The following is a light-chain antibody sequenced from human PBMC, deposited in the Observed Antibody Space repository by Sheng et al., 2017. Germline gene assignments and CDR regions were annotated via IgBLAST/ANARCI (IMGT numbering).Light chain of an antibody. CDR2: VNSDGSH. Sequence: QLVLTQSPSASASLGASVKLTCTLSTGHSSYAIAWHQQQPGKGLRYLMNVNSDGSHSRGDGIPDRFSGSSSGAERYLTISSLQSQDEADYYCQTWGSGIRVFGGGTKLTVL. J-gene: IGLJ3*02. V-gene: IGLV4-69*01. CDR1: TGHSSYA. CDR3: QTWGSGIRV.